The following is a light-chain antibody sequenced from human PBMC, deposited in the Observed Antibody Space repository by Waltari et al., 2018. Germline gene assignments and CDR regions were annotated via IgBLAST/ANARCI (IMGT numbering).Light chain of an antibody. CDR1: QSVGRY. CDR3: QNHERLPAV. V-gene: IGKV3-20*01. J-gene: IGKJ1*01. Sequence: EIVLTQSPGTLSLSPGEGATLSCRASQSVGRYLAWYQQKPGQAPRLLIYGASSRATGIPDRFSGSGSGTDFSLTISRLEPEDFAVYYCQNHERLPAVFGQGTKVEIK. CDR2: GAS.